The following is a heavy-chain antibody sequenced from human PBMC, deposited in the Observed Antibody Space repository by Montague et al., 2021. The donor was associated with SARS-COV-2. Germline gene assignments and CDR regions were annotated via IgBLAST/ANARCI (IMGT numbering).Heavy chain of an antibody. D-gene: IGHD2/OR15-2a*01. CDR1: GFTFSIYA. CDR2: FTGGNT. Sequence: SLRLSCAASGFTFSIYAMSWVRQAPGKGPQWVPTFTGGNTFYADSVKGRFTISRDNYKNTLYLQMNSLGAEDTAIYYCAKAEESGNYLSVGLDSWGPGTLVTVSS. J-gene: IGHJ4*02. V-gene: IGHV3-23*01. CDR3: AKAEESGNYLSVGLDS.